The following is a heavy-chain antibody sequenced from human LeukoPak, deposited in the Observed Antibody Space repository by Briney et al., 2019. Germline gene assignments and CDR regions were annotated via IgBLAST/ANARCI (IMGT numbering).Heavy chain of an antibody. CDR2: IYWNDDK. CDR3: AHNYGSGSYYEYNWFDP. CDR1: GFSLSTSGGG. V-gene: IGHV2-5*01. D-gene: IGHD3-10*01. J-gene: IGHJ5*02. Sequence: SGPTLVNPTQTLTLTCTFSGFSLSTSGGGVGWIRQPPGKALEWLALIYWNDDKRYSPSLKSRLTITKDTSKNQVVLTMTNMDPVDTATYYCAHNYGSGSYYEYNWFDPWGQGTLVTVSS.